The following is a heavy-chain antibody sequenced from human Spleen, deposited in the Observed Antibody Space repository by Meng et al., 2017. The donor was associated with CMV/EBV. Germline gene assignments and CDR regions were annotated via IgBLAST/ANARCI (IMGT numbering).Heavy chain of an antibody. CDR1: GFIFTDYY. D-gene: IGHD3-10*01. V-gene: IGHV3-11*01. J-gene: IGHJ4*02. CDR3: ARDRFGLFDY. CDR2: ISSTSTTI. Sequence: GESLKISCTASGFIFTDYYMSWIRQAPGKGLEWVSYISSTSTTISYVDSVKGRFTISRDNAKNSLYLQMNGLSPEDTAVYFCARDRFGLFDYWGQGSMVTVSS.